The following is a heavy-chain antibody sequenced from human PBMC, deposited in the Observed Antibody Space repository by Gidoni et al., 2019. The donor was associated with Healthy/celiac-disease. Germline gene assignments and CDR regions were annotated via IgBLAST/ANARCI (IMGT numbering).Heavy chain of an antibody. CDR3: ARERYCSGGSCYLGDAFDI. V-gene: IGHV4-31*03. J-gene: IGHJ3*02. Sequence: QVQLQESGPGLVKPSQTLSLTCTVSGGPISSGGYSWSRIRQHPGKGLEWIGYIYYSGSTYYNPSLKSRVTISVDTSKNQFSLKLSSVTAADTAVYYCARERYCSGGSCYLGDAFDIWGQGTMVTVSS. CDR1: GGPISSGGYS. D-gene: IGHD2-15*01. CDR2: IYYSGST.